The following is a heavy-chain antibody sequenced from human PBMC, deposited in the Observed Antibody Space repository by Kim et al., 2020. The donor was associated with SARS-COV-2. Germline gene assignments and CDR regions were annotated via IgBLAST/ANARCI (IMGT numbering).Heavy chain of an antibody. CDR3: ARDRARYGDAFDI. D-gene: IGHD5-18*01. J-gene: IGHJ3*02. Sequence: YAISVKVRFTISRDNAKNSLYLEINSLREDDTAMYYCARDRARYGDAFDIGGQGTMVTVSS. V-gene: IGHV3-21*06.